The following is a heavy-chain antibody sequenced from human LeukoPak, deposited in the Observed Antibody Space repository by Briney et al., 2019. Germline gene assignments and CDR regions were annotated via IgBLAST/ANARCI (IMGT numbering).Heavy chain of an antibody. J-gene: IGHJ4*02. CDR2: IYHSGST. D-gene: IGHD6-19*01. Sequence: SETLSLTCTVSGYSISSDYYWGWIRQPPGKGLEWIGSIYHSGSTYYNPSLKSRVTISVDTSKNQFSLKLSSVTAADTAVYYCARTYSSGWYGDYWGQGTLVTVSS. CDR1: GYSISSDYY. CDR3: ARTYSSGWYGDY. V-gene: IGHV4-38-2*02.